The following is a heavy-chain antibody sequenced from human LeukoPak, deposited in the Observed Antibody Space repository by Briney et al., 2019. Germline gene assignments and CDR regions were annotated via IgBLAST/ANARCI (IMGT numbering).Heavy chain of an antibody. D-gene: IGHD3-22*01. Sequence: PVKVSCKASGGTFSSYAISWVRQAPGQGLEWMGGIIPIFGTANYAQKFQGRVTITADESTSTAYMELSSLRSEDTAVYYCASTGGRGYYDSSGYLSLFDYWGQGTLVTVSS. CDR1: GGTFSSYA. CDR2: IIPIFGTA. V-gene: IGHV1-69*01. CDR3: ASTGGRGYYDSSGYLSLFDY. J-gene: IGHJ4*02.